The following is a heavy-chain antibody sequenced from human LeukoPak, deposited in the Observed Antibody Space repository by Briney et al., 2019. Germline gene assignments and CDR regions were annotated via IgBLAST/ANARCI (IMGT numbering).Heavy chain of an antibody. CDR2: FIPIFGTA. CDR3: ASQGYYDSSGSYYMDV. V-gene: IGHV1-69*05. CDR1: GGTLSSYV. Sequence: GASVKVSCKASGGTLSSYVISWVRKPPGKGLEGRGGFIPIFGTANYAQKFQGRVTITTDESTSTAYMELSSLRSEDTAVYYCASQGYYDSSGSYYMDVWGKGTTVTVSS. D-gene: IGHD3-22*01. J-gene: IGHJ6*03.